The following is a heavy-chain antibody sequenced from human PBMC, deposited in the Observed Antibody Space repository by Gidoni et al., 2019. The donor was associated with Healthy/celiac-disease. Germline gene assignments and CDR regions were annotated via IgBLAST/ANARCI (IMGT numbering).Heavy chain of an antibody. Sequence: QVQLVQSGAEVKKPGSSVKVSCKASGGTFSSHATRWVRQAPGQGLEWMGGIIPIFGTANYAQKFQGRVTITADESTSTAYMELSSLRSEDTAVYYCARVSKVAGPKYYYYYGMDVWGQGTTVTVSS. CDR2: IIPIFGTA. J-gene: IGHJ6*02. CDR3: ARVSKVAGPKYYYYYGMDV. CDR1: GGTFSSHA. D-gene: IGHD6-19*01. V-gene: IGHV1-69*01.